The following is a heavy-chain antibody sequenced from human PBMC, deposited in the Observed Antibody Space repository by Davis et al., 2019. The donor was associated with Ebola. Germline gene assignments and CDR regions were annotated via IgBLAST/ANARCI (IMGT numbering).Heavy chain of an antibody. D-gene: IGHD3-10*01. V-gene: IGHV3-23*01. Sequence: GESLKIPCATSGFTFTHYAMTWYRQAPGPGLQWVASVTASGGPTFSADSVKGRFTISRDNSKNTVYLQMNSLRPEETAIYYCSRGLWDSYGSGLPKYFGIWSQVTSVTVAS. J-gene: IGHJ4*02. CDR2: VTASGGPT. CDR1: GFTFTHYA. CDR3: SRGLWDSYGSGLPKYFGI.